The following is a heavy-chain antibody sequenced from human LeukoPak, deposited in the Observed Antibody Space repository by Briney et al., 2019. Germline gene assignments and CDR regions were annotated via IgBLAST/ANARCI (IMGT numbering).Heavy chain of an antibody. Sequence: PGGSLRLSCAASGFTFDDYGMSWVRQAPGKGLEWVANIKEDGSEKYYVDSVKGRFTISRDKAQNSLYLEMNSLRAEDTGVYYCARDFAGRGDYWGQGTLVTVSS. CDR1: GFTFDDYG. J-gene: IGHJ4*02. D-gene: IGHD3-10*01. CDR3: ARDFAGRGDY. CDR2: IKEDGSEK. V-gene: IGHV3-7*01.